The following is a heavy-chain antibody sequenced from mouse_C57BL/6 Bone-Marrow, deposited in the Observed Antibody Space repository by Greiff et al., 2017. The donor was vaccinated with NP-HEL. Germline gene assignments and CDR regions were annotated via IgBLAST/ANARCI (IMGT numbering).Heavy chain of an antibody. V-gene: IGHV5-4*03. J-gene: IGHJ1*03. CDR2: ISDGGSYT. Sequence: EVKVVESGGGLVKPGGSLKLSCAASGFTFSSYAMSWVRQTPEKRLEWVATISDGGSYTYYPDNVKGRFTISRDNAKNNLYLQMSHLKSEDTAMYYCARGYGPYWYFDVWGTGTTVTVSS. CDR1: GFTFSSYA. CDR3: ARGYGPYWYFDV. D-gene: IGHD1-1*02.